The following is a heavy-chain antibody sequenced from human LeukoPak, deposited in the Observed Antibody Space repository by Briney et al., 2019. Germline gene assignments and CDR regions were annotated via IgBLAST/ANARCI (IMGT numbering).Heavy chain of an antibody. J-gene: IGHJ4*02. V-gene: IGHV4-30-4*01. CDR3: ARDRAGDDYGDYFDY. Sequence: SETLSLTCTVSGGSISSGDYYWSWIRQPPGKGLEWIGYIYYSGSTYYNPSLKSRVTISVDTSKNQFSLKLSSVTAADTAVYYCARDRAGDDYGDYFDYWGQGTLVTVSS. D-gene: IGHD4-17*01. CDR1: GGSISSGDYY. CDR2: IYYSGST.